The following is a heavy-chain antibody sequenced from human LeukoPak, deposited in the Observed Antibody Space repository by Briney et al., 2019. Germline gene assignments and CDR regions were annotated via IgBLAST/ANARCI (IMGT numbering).Heavy chain of an antibody. CDR1: GDFVSSDNW. D-gene: IGHD1-26*01. Sequence: SETLSLTCAVSGDFVSSDNWWSWVRQPPGKGLDWIGEIYHSGATNYKSSLKSRVTISMDKSKNQFSLNLNSVTDADTAVYYCARANRGTYLIYWGQGTLVTVSS. CDR3: ARANRGTYLIY. J-gene: IGHJ4*02. CDR2: IYHSGAT. V-gene: IGHV4-4*02.